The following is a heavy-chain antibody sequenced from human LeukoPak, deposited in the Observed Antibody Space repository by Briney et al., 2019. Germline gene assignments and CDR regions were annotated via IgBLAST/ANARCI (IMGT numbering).Heavy chain of an antibody. CDR2: ISGSGGST. D-gene: IGHD3-10*01. J-gene: IGHJ4*02. V-gene: IGHV3-23*01. Sequence: PGGSLRLSCAASGFTFSSYAMSWVRQAPGKGLEWVSAISGSGGSTYYADSVKGRFTISRDNSKITLYLQMNSLRAEDTAVYYCAKEGTILWFGDLLAIDYWGQGTLVTVSS. CDR3: AKEGTILWFGDLLAIDY. CDR1: GFTFSSYA.